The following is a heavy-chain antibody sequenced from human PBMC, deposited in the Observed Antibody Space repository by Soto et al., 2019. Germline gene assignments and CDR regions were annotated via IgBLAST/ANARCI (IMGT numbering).Heavy chain of an antibody. D-gene: IGHD2-21*02. Sequence: QVQLMQSGAEVKKPGASVKVSCKASGDTFTDYYIHWVRQAPGQGLEWMGTVNPSGGHTTYAQHFLGRVTSTRTTSPSTLYMDLPSLTSADTAIYYCARGGLVVVVTAALHSWCQGTLVTVSS. CDR1: GDTFTDYY. J-gene: IGHJ4*02. V-gene: IGHV1-46*01. CDR2: VNPSGGHT. CDR3: ARGGLVVVVTAALHS.